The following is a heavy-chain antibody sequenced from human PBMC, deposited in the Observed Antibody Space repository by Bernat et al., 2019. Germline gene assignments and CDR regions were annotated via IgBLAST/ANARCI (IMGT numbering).Heavy chain of an antibody. Sequence: EVQLVESGGVLAQPGGSLRFSCAASGFALSWCEMHWARQAPGRGLNEISYISGRAIIILYADSVQGRFTISGDNPWKSLYLHMSSVRAEATALLPCAREGGRGWLLALVLGRCASWGQGTLVTVSS. CDR3: AREGGRGWLLALVLGRCAS. V-gene: IGHV3-48*03. CDR2: ISGRAIII. CDR1: GFALSWCE. D-gene: IGHD2-21*01. J-gene: IGHJ5*02.